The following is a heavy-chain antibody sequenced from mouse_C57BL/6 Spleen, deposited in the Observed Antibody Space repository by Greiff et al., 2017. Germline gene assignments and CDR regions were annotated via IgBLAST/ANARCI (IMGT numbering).Heavy chain of an antibody. V-gene: IGHV1-55*01. CDR3: ARRGYGSSYGYCDV. CDR1: GYTFTSYW. D-gene: IGHD1-1*01. J-gene: IGHJ1*03. CDR2: IYPGSGST. Sequence: QVQLQQPGAELVKPGASVKMSCKASGYTFTSYWITWVKQRPGQGLEWIGDIYPGSGSTNYNEKFKSKATLTVDTSSSTAYMQLSSLTSEDSAVDYCARRGYGSSYGYCDVWGTGTMVTVSS.